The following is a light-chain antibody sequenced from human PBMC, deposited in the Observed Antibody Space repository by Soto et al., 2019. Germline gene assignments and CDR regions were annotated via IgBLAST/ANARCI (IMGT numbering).Light chain of an antibody. J-gene: IGKJ4*01. CDR1: QSVSSK. CDR3: QQYNNWPPGT. V-gene: IGKV3-15*01. CDR2: GAS. Sequence: EIVMTQSPATLSVSPGERATLSCRASQSVSSKLAWYQQKPGQAPRLLIYGASTRATGIPARFSGSGSGTEFTLTISSLQSEDFAVYDCQQYNNWPPGTFGGGTKVEIK.